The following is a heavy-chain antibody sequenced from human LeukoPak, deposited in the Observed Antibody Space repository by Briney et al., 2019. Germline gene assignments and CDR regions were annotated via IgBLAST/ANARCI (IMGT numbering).Heavy chain of an antibody. Sequence: SETLSLTCTVSGGSISSGGYYWSWIRQHPGKGLEWIGYIYYSGSTYYNPSLKSRVTISVDTSKNQFSLKLSSVTAADTAVYYCARTAWYYYDSSGSSNWFDPWGQGTLVTVSS. CDR3: ARTAWYYYDSSGSSNWFDP. CDR2: IYYSGST. CDR1: GGSISSGGYY. D-gene: IGHD3-22*01. V-gene: IGHV4-31*03. J-gene: IGHJ5*02.